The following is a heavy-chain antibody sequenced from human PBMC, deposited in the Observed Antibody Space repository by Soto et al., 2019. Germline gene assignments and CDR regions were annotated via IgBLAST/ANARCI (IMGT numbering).Heavy chain of an antibody. D-gene: IGHD6-19*01. V-gene: IGHV4-38-2*02. CDR2: INSNGRT. J-gene: IGHJ4*02. Sequence: QLQLQESGPGLVKPSETLSLTCTVSGVSISSDYFWGWIRQPPGKGLEWIASINSNGRTFYNPSVKXRVXXXXXXXXXXXXXXXXXXXXXXXAVYHCARLPRTTVHGTGTDSWGQGILVTVSS. CDR3: ARLPRTTVHGTGTDS. CDR1: GVSISSDYF.